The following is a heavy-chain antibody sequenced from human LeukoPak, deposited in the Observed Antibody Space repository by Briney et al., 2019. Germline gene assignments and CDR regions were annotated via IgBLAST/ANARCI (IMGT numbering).Heavy chain of an antibody. D-gene: IGHD3-22*01. V-gene: IGHV4-61*02. CDR1: GGSISSGSYY. CDR2: IYTSGST. J-gene: IGHJ4*02. Sequence: SETLSLTCTVSGGSISSGSYYWSWIRQPAGKGLEWIGRIYTSGSTNYNPSLKSRVTMSVDTSKNQFSLKLSSVTAADTAVYYCARLTGGYPDYWGQGTLVTVSS. CDR3: ARLTGGYPDY.